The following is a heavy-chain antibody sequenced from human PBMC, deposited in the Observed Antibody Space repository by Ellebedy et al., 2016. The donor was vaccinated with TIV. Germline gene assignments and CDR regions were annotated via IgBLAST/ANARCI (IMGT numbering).Heavy chain of an antibody. J-gene: IGHJ4*02. D-gene: IGHD5/OR15-5a*01. CDR2: ISDDGTSE. CDR3: ARALNHVDTVSTAPLDC. V-gene: IGHV3-30-3*01. Sequence: GESLKISCAASGFTFSYYALHWVRQAPGKGLEWVAVISDDGTSEHYGDSVQGRFTISRDNSQNTLYLLMNSLRGDDTAIYYCARALNHVDTVSTAPLDCWGQGTLVTVSS. CDR1: GFTFSYYA.